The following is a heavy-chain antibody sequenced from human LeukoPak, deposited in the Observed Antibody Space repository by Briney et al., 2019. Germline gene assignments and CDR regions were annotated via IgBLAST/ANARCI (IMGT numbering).Heavy chain of an antibody. CDR2: IYYSGST. CDR3: ARDSKGVSSSWYYYYYGMDV. J-gene: IGHJ6*02. Sequence: PSETLSLTCTVSGGSISSYYWSWIRQPPGKGLEWIGYIYYSGSTNYNPSLKSRVTISVDTSKNQFSLKLSSVTAADTAVYYCARDSKGVSSSWYYYYYGMDVWGQGTTVTVSS. CDR1: GGSISSYY. D-gene: IGHD6-13*01. V-gene: IGHV4-59*01.